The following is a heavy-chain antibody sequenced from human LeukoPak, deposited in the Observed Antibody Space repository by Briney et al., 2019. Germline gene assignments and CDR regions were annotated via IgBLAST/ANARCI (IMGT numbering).Heavy chain of an antibody. D-gene: IGHD1-26*01. J-gene: IGHJ5*02. CDR2: LSSSGNSV. Sequence: PGGSLRLSCAAPGLTVSSNYMGWVRQAPGKGLEWVSGLSSSGNSVYYAESVKGRFTVSRDNPKNTLYLQMSGLRVEDTAVYYCAKSGVYSARLSGPWGQGTLVTVSS. CDR3: AKSGVYSARLSGP. V-gene: IGHV3-23*01. CDR1: GLTVSSNY.